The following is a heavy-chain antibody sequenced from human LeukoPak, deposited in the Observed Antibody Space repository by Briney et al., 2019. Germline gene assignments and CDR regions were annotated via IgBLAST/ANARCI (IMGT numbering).Heavy chain of an antibody. CDR2: ISGSGTNT. J-gene: IGHJ3*02. CDR3: GNAFDI. V-gene: IGHV3-23*01. Sequence: GGSLILSCAASAFTLSTYAMSWVRQAPGKGLEWVSAISGSGTNTYYADSVKGRFTISRDNSKNSLYLQMNSLRAEDTAVVISGNAFDIWGQGTMVTVSS. CDR1: AFTLSTYA. D-gene: IGHD3-10*01.